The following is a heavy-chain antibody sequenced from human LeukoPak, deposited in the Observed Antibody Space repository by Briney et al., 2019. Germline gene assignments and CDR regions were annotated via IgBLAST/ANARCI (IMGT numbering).Heavy chain of an antibody. Sequence: GGSLRLSCAASGFTFSSYGMHWVRQAPGKGLEWVAVIWYDGSNKYYADSVKGRSTISRDNSKNTLYSQMNSLRAEDTAVYYCARAQDEDIVVVPAAYFGAFDIWGQGTMVTVSS. CDR2: IWYDGSNK. CDR3: ARAQDEDIVVVPAAYFGAFDI. J-gene: IGHJ3*02. CDR1: GFTFSSYG. V-gene: IGHV3-33*01. D-gene: IGHD2-2*01.